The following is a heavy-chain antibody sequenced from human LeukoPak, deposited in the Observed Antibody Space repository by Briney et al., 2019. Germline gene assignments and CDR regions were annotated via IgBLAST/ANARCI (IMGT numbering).Heavy chain of an antibody. CDR2: ISGSGDKT. V-gene: IGHV3-23*01. CDR1: GFTFSNYA. J-gene: IGHJ4*02. Sequence: GGSLRLSCAASGFTFSNYAMSWLRQAPGKGLEWVSAISGSGDKTYYADSVRGRFTISRDNSESTLYLQMNSLRAEDAAVYYCAKEWIGGRPLVVVAVHWGQGTLVTVSS. D-gene: IGHD2-21*02. CDR3: AKEWIGGRPLVVVAVH.